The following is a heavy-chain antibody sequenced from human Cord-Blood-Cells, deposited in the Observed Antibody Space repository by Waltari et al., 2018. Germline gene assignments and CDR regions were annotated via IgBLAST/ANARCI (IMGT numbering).Heavy chain of an antibody. J-gene: IGHJ4*02. CDR3: ASTSSWYY. Sequence: QVQLQQWGAGLLTPSETLSLTCAVYGGSFSGYYWSWIRQPPGKGLEWIGEINHSGSTNYNPSLKSRVTISVDTSKNQFSLKLSSVTAADTAVYYCASTSSWYYWGQGTLVTVSS. CDR2: INHSGST. D-gene: IGHD6-13*01. CDR1: GGSFSGYY. V-gene: IGHV4-34*01.